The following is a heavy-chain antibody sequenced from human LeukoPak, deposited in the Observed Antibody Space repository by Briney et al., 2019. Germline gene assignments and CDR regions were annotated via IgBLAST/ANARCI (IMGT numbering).Heavy chain of an antibody. J-gene: IGHJ3*02. V-gene: IGHV3-23*01. CDR2: ISGSGGST. CDR3: ARVGFGQQLVDAFDI. D-gene: IGHD6-13*01. Sequence: GGSLRLSCAASGFTFSSYAMSWVRQAPGKGLEWVSAISGSGGSTYYADSVKGRFTISRDNSKNTLYLQMNSLRAEDTAVYYCARVGFGQQLVDAFDIWGQGTMVTVSS. CDR1: GFTFSSYA.